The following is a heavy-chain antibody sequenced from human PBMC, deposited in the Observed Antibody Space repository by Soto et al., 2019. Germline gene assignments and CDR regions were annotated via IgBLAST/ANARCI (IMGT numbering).Heavy chain of an antibody. Sequence: QLQLQESGSGLVKPSQTLSLTCAVSGGSISSGGYSWSWIRQPPGKGLEWIGYIYHSGSTYYNPSLKNRGTISVDRSKNQFSLKLSSVTAADTAVYYCASAGGLGAVAADYWGQGTLVTVSS. CDR2: IYHSGST. D-gene: IGHD6-19*01. V-gene: IGHV4-30-2*01. J-gene: IGHJ4*02. CDR3: ASAGGLGAVAADY. CDR1: GGSISSGGYS.